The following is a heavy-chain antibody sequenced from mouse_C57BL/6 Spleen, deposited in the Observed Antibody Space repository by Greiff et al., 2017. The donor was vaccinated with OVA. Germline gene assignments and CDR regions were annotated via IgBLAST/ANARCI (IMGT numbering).Heavy chain of an antibody. D-gene: IGHD1-3*01. CDR2: ISSGGDYI. CDR1: GFTFSSYA. CDR3: TRGGYTYYAMDY. V-gene: IGHV5-9-1*02. Sequence: EVKLMESGEGLVKPGGSLKLSCAASGFTFSSYAMSWVRQTPEKRLEWVAYISSGGDYIYYADTVKGRFTISRDNARNTLYLQMSSLKSEDTAMYYCTRGGYTYYAMDYWGQGTSVTVSS. J-gene: IGHJ4*01.